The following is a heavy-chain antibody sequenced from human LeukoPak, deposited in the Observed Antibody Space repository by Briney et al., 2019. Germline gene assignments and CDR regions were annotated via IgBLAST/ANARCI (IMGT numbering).Heavy chain of an antibody. CDR3: ARVYSTNYYGSGDRPFLLDY. CDR1: GYTFTSYG. V-gene: IGHV1-18*01. J-gene: IGHJ4*02. Sequence: ASVKVSCKASGYTFTSYGFSWVRQAPGQGLEWMGWISTYYGNTNYAQKLQDRVTMTTDTSTSTAYMELTSLRSDDTAVYYCARVYSTNYYGSGDRPFLLDYRGQGTVVTVSS. CDR2: ISTYYGNT. D-gene: IGHD3-10*01.